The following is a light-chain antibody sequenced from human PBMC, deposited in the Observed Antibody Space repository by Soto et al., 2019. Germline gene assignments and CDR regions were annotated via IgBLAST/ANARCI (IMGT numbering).Light chain of an antibody. J-gene: IGKJ1*01. CDR2: DAS. CDR3: QQYDSLPWT. CDR1: QSISSW. Sequence: DIQVTQTTSTLSASVGDIVTITCRASQSISSWLAWYQQKPGKAPKLLIYDASTLEPGVPSRFRGSGSGTDFSFTVTSLQPEDIATYYCQQYDSLPWTFGQGTKVDIK. V-gene: IGKV1-5*01.